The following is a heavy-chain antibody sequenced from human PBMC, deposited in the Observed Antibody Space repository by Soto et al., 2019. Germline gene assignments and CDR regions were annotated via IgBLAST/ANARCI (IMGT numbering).Heavy chain of an antibody. D-gene: IGHD3-10*01. V-gene: IGHV1-69*13. Sequence: GASVKVSCKASGSTISSYVISWVRQAPGQSLEWMGGIITITGPANYAQKFQGRVTITADEATSTAYMELSSLRSEDTAVYYCAREYYGSGTYGYYGMDVWGQGTTVTVSS. CDR3: AREYYGSGTYGYYGMDV. CDR2: IITITGPA. CDR1: GSTISSYV. J-gene: IGHJ6*02.